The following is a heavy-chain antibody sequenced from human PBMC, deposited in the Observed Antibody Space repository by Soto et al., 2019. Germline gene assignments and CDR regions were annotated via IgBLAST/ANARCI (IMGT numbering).Heavy chain of an antibody. CDR2: IIPIFGTA. CDR1: GGTFSSYA. V-gene: IGHV1-69*01. D-gene: IGHD3-10*01. CDR3: ASEITMVRGVTFDY. J-gene: IGHJ4*02. Sequence: QVQLVQSGAEVKKPGSSVKVSCNASGGTFSSYAISWVRQAPGQGLEWMGGIIPIFGTANYAQKFQGRVTITADESTSTAYMVLSSLRSEDTAVYYCASEITMVRGVTFDYWGQGTLVTVSS.